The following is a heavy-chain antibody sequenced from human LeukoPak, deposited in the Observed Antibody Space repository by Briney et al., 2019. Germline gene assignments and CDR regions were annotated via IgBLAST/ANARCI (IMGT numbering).Heavy chain of an antibody. CDR3: TWSDYGGNSEFSDY. Sequence: SETLSLTCSVSGGSISGSTFYWGWIRQPPGKGPEWIGSIYYSGSTYYNPSLESRVTISVDTSKNQFSLSLSSVTAADTAVYYVTWSDYGGNSEFSDYWGQGTLVTVSS. V-gene: IGHV4-39*01. J-gene: IGHJ4*02. CDR1: GGSISGSTFY. CDR2: IYYSGST. D-gene: IGHD4-23*01.